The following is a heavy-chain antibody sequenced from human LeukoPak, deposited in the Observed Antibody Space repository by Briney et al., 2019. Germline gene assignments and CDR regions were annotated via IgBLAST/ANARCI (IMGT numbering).Heavy chain of an antibody. V-gene: IGHV4-59*01. D-gene: IGHD3-16*01. CDR3: AREGEVLENWFDP. CDR1: GGSISSYY. CDR2: IYYSGST. J-gene: IGHJ5*02. Sequence: PSETLSLTCTVSGGSISSYYWSWIRQPPGKGLEWIGYIYYSGSTNYNPSLKSRVTISVDTSKNQLSLKLSSVTAADTAVYYCAREGEVLENWFDPWGQGTLVTVSS.